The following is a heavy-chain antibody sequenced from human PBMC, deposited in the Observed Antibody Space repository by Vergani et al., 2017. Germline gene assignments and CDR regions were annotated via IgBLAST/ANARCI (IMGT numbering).Heavy chain of an antibody. J-gene: IGHJ4*02. D-gene: IGHD3-9*01. V-gene: IGHV3-15*01. CDR1: GFTLSNAW. CDR3: TTDWGDYDILTGYQS. CDR2: IKSKTDGGTT. Sequence: EVQVVESGGGLVKSGGSLRLSCAASGFTLSNAWMSWVRQAPGKGVEWVGRIKSKTDGGTTDYAAPVKGRFTISRDDSKNTLYLQMNSLKTEDTAVYYCTTDWGDYDILTGYQSWGQGTLVTVSS.